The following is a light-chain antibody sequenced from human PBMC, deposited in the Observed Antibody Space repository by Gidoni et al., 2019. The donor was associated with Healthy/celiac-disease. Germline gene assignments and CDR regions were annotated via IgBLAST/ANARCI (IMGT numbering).Light chain of an antibody. J-gene: IGKJ2*01. CDR2: GAS. V-gene: IGKV3-20*01. Sequence: IVLTQSPGTLSFSPGERATLSCRDSQSVSNSYLAWYQQKPGQAPRLLIYGASSRATGIPDRFSGSGSGTGFTLTISRLEPEDFEVYYCQQYGSSPLTYTFGQGTKLEIK. CDR3: QQYGSSPLTYT. CDR1: QSVSNSY.